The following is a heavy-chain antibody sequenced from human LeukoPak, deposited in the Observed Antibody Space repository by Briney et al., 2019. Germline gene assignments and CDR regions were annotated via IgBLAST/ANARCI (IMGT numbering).Heavy chain of an antibody. CDR1: GFTFSSYA. J-gene: IGHJ4*02. CDR3: ATRRGDFDY. V-gene: IGHV3-23*01. CDR2: ISGSGGST. Sequence: PGGSLRLSCAASGFTFSSYAMSWVRQAPGKGLEWVSGISGSGGSTYYADSVKGRFTISRDSSENTLYLQMNSLRAEDTAVYYCATRRGDFDYWGQGALVTVSS.